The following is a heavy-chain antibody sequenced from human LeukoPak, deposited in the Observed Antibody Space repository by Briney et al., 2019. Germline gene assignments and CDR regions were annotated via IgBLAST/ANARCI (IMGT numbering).Heavy chain of an antibody. CDR3: ARDCSGASCYDY. V-gene: IGHV4-59*01. CDR1: GGSISSYY. CDR2: IYYSGST. J-gene: IGHJ4*02. D-gene: IGHD2-15*01. Sequence: KPSETLSLTCAVSGGSISSYYWSWIRQPPGKGLEWIGYIYYSGSTNYHPSLKSRVTISFDTPRNQLSLKLSSVTAADAAVYYCARDCSGASCYDYWGQGTLVTVSS.